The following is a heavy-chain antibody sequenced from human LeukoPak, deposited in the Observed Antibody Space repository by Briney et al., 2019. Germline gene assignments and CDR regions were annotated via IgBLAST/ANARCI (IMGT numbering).Heavy chain of an antibody. D-gene: IGHD2-2*02. CDR3: ARAQGYQLLHHYYYYYYMDV. J-gene: IGHJ6*03. CDR2: IYYSGST. Sequence: SETLSLTCTVSGGSLSSYYWSWIRQPPGKGLEWIGYIYYSGSTNYNPSLKSRVTISVDTSKNQFSLKLSSVTAADTAVYYCARAQGYQLLHHYYYYYYMDVWGKGTTVTVSS. CDR1: GGSLSSYY. V-gene: IGHV4-59*01.